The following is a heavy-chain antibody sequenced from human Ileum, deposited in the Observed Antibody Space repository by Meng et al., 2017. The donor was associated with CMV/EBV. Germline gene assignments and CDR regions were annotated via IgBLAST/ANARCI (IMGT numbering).Heavy chain of an antibody. J-gene: IGHJ4*02. Sequence: GGSLRLSCAVSGFIFSSYWMHWVRQAPGKGLVWVSRINSDGSNTNYADSVKGRFTISRDNAKNTLYLQMNNLRADDTAVYYCAKDMVSLSVVPAANDYWGQGTLVTVSS. CDR2: INSDGSNT. CDR1: GFIFSSYW. CDR3: AKDMVSLSVVPAANDY. D-gene: IGHD2-2*01. V-gene: IGHV3-74*01.